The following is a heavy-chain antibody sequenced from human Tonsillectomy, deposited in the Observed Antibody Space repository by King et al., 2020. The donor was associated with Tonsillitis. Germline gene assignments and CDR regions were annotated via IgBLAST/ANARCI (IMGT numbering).Heavy chain of an antibody. D-gene: IGHD4-17*01. CDR1: GGSISSYY. CDR3: ARDVTTVTSNWFDP. V-gene: IGHV4-4*07. J-gene: IGHJ5*02. Sequence: QLQESGPGLVKPSETLSLTCTDSGGSISSYYWSWIRQPAGKGLEWIGRIYTSGSTNYNPSLKSRVTMSVDTSKNQFSLKLSSVTAADTAVYYCARDVTTVTSNWFDPWGQGTLVTVSS. CDR2: IYTSGST.